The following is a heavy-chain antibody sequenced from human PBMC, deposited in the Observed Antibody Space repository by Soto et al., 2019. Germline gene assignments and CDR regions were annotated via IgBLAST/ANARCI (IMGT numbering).Heavy chain of an antibody. J-gene: IGHJ4*02. Sequence: VQLLEYGGGLVQPGGSLRLSCTASGFTFSNSAMSWVRQAPGKGLEWVSSIDASGNRIYQGDVAKGRFTISRDNSKNTLFLRMNSLRVDDTATYYCAKDRGGRGNEIDHWGQGTLITVSS. CDR1: GFTFSNSA. CDR3: AKDRGGRGNEIDH. D-gene: IGHD3-16*01. V-gene: IGHV3-23*01. CDR2: IDASGNRI.